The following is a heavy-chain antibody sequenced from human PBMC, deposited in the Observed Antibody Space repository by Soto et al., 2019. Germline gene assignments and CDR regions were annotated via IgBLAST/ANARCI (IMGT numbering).Heavy chain of an antibody. V-gene: IGHV3-23*01. J-gene: IGHJ4*02. D-gene: IGHD3-3*01. CDR3: AKEGTIFGVVPTSFDY. CDR1: GIPFSSYA. Sequence: GGSLRLSCAASGIPFSSYAMSLVRQAPGKGLEWVSAMSGSGGSTYYADSVKGRFTISRDNSKNTLYLQMNSLSAEDTAVYYCAKEGTIFGVVPTSFDYWAPGTLVTVSS. CDR2: MSGSGGST.